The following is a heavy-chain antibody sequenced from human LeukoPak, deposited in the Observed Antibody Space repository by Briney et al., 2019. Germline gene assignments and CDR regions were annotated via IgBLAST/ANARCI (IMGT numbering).Heavy chain of an antibody. CDR2: VYPGDSDT. V-gene: IGHV5-51*01. Sequence: GESLKISCESCGYSFNSYWLGWVRDLPGRGLELMGIVYPGDSDTRHRPFLRGQVTISADKSITTAYLQWSSLKASATAIYYCARRGSGTYFSSFDYWGQGTLVTVSS. CDR3: ARRGSGTYFSSFDY. CDR1: GYSFNSYW. D-gene: IGHD1-26*01. J-gene: IGHJ4*02.